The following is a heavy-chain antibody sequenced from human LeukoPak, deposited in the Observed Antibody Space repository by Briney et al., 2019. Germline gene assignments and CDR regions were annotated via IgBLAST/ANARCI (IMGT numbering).Heavy chain of an antibody. J-gene: IGHJ4*02. Sequence: GGSLRLSCAASGFTLSNYAMTWVRQAPGKGLEWVSVISGNGVTTYYADSVKGRFTISRDNSENTLFLQMNSLRAEDTAVYYCAKYQCSGATCYPKEFDYWGQGTLVTVSS. CDR2: ISGNGVTT. CDR3: AKYQCSGATCYPKEFDY. CDR1: GFTLSNYA. D-gene: IGHD2-15*01. V-gene: IGHV3-23*01.